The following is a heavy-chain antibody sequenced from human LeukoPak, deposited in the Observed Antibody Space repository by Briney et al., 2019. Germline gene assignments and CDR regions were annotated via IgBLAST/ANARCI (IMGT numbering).Heavy chain of an antibody. Sequence: SETLSLTCAVYGGSFSGYYWSWIRQPPGKGLEWIGEINHSGSTNYNPSLKSRVTISVDTSKNQFSLKLSSVTAADTAVYYCARVAYDSSGYYADYWGQGTLVTVSS. CDR1: GGSFSGYY. CDR2: INHSGST. J-gene: IGHJ4*02. V-gene: IGHV4-34*01. CDR3: ARVAYDSSGYYADY. D-gene: IGHD3-22*01.